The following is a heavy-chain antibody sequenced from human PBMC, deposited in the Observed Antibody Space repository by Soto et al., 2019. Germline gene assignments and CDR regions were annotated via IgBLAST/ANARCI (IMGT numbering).Heavy chain of an antibody. CDR2: IIPIFGTA. V-gene: IGHV1-69*06. CDR1: GGTFSSYA. Sequence: SVKVSCKASGGTFSSYAISWVRQAPGQGLEWMGGIIPIFGTANYAQKFQGRVTITADKSTNTAYMELSSLRSEDTAVYYCARGAIAARPHYYYYYGMDVWGQGTTVTVSS. D-gene: IGHD6-13*01. J-gene: IGHJ6*02. CDR3: ARGAIAARPHYYYYYGMDV.